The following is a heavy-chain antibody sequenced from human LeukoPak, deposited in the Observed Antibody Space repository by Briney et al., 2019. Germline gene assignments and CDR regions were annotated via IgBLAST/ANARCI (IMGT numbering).Heavy chain of an antibody. D-gene: IGHD3-10*01. CDR2: VSSSGSYI. V-gene: IGHV3-21*01. J-gene: IGHJ4*02. CDR3: ARGQGVYASGSFPFDS. Sequence: GGSLRLSCAASGFTFSSYAMSWVRQAPGKGLEWVSSVSSSGSYIFYADSVKGRFTISRDNAKNSLYLQMSSLGAEDTAVYYCARGQGVYASGSFPFDSWGQGTLVTVSS. CDR1: GFTFSSYA.